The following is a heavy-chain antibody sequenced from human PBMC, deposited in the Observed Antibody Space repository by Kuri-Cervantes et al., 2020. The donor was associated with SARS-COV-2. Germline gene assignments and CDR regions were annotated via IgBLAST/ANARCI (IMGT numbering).Heavy chain of an antibody. Sequence: ASVKVSCKASGYTFTSYDINWVRQATGQGLEWMGWMNPNSGNTGYAQKFQGRVTITRNTSISTACMELSSLRSEDTAVYYCATGPPTSLGGNWFDPWGQGTLVTVSS. J-gene: IGHJ5*02. CDR1: GYTFTSYD. D-gene: IGHD3-16*01. CDR3: ATGPPTSLGGNWFDP. V-gene: IGHV1-8*03. CDR2: MNPNSGNT.